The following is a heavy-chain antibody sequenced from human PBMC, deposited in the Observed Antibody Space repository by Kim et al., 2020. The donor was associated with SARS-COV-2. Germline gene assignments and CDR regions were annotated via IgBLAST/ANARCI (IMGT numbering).Heavy chain of an antibody. CDR3: ARDRELGQ. J-gene: IGHJ4*02. CDR1: GGSISIYY. Sequence: SETLSLTCTVSGGSISIYYWSWIRQFPGKGLEWIGYTYDSGRIDYNPSLKSRVTISVDTSNNQFSLKLSSVTAADTAVYYCARDRELGQWGQGTLVTVSS. D-gene: IGHD1-7*01. V-gene: IGHV4-59*13. CDR2: TYDSGRI.